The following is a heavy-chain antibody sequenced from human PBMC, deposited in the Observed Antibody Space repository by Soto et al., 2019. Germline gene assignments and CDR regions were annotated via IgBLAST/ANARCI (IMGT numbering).Heavy chain of an antibody. Sequence: QVQLVESGGGVVQPGRSLRLSCAASGFTFSSFAMHWVRQAPGKGLEWLAVISSDVVNYYYAESVKGRFTISRDNSKNTLYMQMNSLRTEDKAVYYCARGGAWTPEGLGYWGQGTLVTVSS. V-gene: IGHV3-30-3*01. D-gene: IGHD2-15*01. CDR1: GFTFSSFA. CDR3: ARGGAWTPEGLGY. J-gene: IGHJ4*02. CDR2: ISSDVVNY.